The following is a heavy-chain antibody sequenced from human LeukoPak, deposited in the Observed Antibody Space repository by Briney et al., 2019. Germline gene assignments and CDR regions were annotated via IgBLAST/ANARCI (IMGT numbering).Heavy chain of an antibody. CDR2: INHSGST. D-gene: IGHD3-10*01. V-gene: IGHV4-34*01. CDR1: GGSFSGYY. CDR3: ARDTYGSVSPFDY. J-gene: IGHJ4*02. Sequence: SETLSLTCAVYGGSFSGYYWSWIRQPPGKGLEWIGEINHSGSTNYNPSLKSRVTISVDTSKNQFSLKLSSVTAADTAVYYCARDTYGSVSPFDYWGQGTLVTVSS.